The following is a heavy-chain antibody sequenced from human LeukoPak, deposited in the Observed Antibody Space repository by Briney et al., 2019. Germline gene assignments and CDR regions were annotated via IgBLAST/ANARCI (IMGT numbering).Heavy chain of an antibody. D-gene: IGHD3-9*01. CDR1: GGTFSSYA. CDR3: ARANPRDILPEYYFDY. Sequence: SVKVSCKASGGTFSSYAISWVRQAPGQGLEWMGGIIPNFGTANYAQKFQGRVTITADESTSTAYMELSSLRSEDTAVYYCARANPRDILPEYYFDYWGQGTLVTVSS. V-gene: IGHV1-69*13. J-gene: IGHJ4*02. CDR2: IIPNFGTA.